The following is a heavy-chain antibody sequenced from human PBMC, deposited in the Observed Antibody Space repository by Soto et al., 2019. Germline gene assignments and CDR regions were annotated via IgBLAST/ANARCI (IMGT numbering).Heavy chain of an antibody. V-gene: IGHV3-48*01. D-gene: IGHD2-2*01. CDR1: GFTFSNYS. Sequence: EVQLAQSGGGLVQPGGSLRLSCAASGFTFSNYSMNWFRQAPAKGLEWVSYITASRSTIYYAASVRGRFTISRDNTKNSLFPQMNSLRAEDTALYYCARASHVPGACVDYWGKGSLVTSSS. J-gene: IGHJ4*02. CDR3: ARASHVPGACVDY. CDR2: ITASRSTI.